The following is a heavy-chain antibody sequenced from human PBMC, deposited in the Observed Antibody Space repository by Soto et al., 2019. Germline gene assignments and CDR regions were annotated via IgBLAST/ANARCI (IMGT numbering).Heavy chain of an antibody. D-gene: IGHD3-3*01. V-gene: IGHV4-59*08. J-gene: IGHJ6*03. CDR2: IYYSGST. CDR3: ARLVRLRFLVFYMDV. Sequence: GGSISSSNWWSWIRQPPGKGLEWIGYIYYSGSTNYNPSLKSRVTISVDTSKNQFSLKLSSVTAADTAVYYCARLVRLRFLVFYMDVWGKGTTVTVSS. CDR1: GGSISSSNW.